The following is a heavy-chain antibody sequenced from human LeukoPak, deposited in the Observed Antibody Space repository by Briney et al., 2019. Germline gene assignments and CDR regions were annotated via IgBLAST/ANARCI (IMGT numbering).Heavy chain of an antibody. D-gene: IGHD5-18*01. J-gene: IGHJ4*02. CDR3: AKNVRDTGTFDY. V-gene: IGHV1-8*01. CDR2: MNPDSGNT. CDR1: GYTFTSYD. Sequence: ASVKVSCKASGYTFTSYDINWVRQATGQGLEWMGWMNPDSGNTGYAQKFQGRVTMTRNTSISTAYMELNSLTSEDTAVYYCAKNVRDTGTFDYWGQGTLVTVSS.